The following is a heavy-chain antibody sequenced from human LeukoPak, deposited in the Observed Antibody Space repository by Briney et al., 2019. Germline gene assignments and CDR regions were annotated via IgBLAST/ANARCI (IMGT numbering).Heavy chain of an antibody. D-gene: IGHD3-22*01. CDR3: ARAPDYYDGFDY. CDR2: IYYSGST. CDR1: GGSVSSYY. Sequence: SETLSLTCTVSGGSVSSYYWSWIRQPPGKGLEWIGYIYYSGSTNYNPSLKSRVTISVDTSKNQFSLKLSSVTAADTAVYYCARAPDYYDGFDYWGQGTLVTVSS. J-gene: IGHJ4*02. V-gene: IGHV4-59*02.